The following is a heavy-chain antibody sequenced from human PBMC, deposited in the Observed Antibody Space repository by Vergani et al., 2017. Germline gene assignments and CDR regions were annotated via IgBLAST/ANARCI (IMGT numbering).Heavy chain of an antibody. Sequence: QVQLQQWGAGLLKPSETLSLTCAVYGGSFSGYYWSWIRQPPGKGLEWIGEINHSGSTNYNPSLKSRVTISVDTSKNQCSLQLSSVTAAYTAVYYCARIDYVWGSYRYTDDYYVDYWGQGTLVTVSS. D-gene: IGHD3-16*02. V-gene: IGHV4-34*01. CDR2: INHSGST. CDR1: GGSFSGYY. CDR3: ARIDYVWGSYRYTDDYYVDY. J-gene: IGHJ4*02.